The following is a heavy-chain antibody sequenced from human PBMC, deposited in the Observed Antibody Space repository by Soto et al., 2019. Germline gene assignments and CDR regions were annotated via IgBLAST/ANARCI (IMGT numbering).Heavy chain of an antibody. J-gene: IGHJ4*02. CDR2: ISSASSET. CDR3: ARVAY. V-gene: IGHV3-21*01. CDR1: GFISSPVS. Sequence: PRGSLILACVPYGFISSPVSMNWVRQVPGKGLDWAASISSASSETWYADSVNGRFIISRDNAQNSLFFQMNTLRPEDSAIYYRARVAYWGPGTQVTVSS.